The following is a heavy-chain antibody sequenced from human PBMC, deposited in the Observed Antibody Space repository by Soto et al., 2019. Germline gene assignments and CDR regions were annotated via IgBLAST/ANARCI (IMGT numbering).Heavy chain of an antibody. CDR3: ARGHGMDV. CDR1: GFTFRTFG. CDR2: ISGSGSNI. J-gene: IGHJ6*02. V-gene: IGHV3-21*01. Sequence: GSLSLSCAASGFTFRTFGMNWVRQAPGKGLEWVSFISGSGSNIYYADSVKGRFTISRDNARNSLFLQMNSLRAEDTAVFYCARGHGMDVWGQGTTVTVSS.